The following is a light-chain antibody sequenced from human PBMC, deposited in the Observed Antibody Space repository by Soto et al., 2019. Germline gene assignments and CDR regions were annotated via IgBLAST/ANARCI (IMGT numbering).Light chain of an antibody. CDR1: QSVSSN. CDR2: GAS. V-gene: IGKV3-15*01. CDR3: QHPGG. Sequence: EIVMTQSPATLSVSPGERATLSCRASQSVSSNLAWYQQKPGQAPRLLIYGASTRATGIPARFSGSGSGTEFTLTISSLQSEDFAVYYCQHPGGFGPGTKVDIK. J-gene: IGKJ3*01.